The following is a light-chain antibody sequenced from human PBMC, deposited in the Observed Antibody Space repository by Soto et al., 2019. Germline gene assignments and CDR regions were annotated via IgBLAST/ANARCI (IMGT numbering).Light chain of an antibody. V-gene: IGKV1-5*01. CDR3: KHYNYYST. CDR1: HSLNGR. J-gene: IGKJ1*01. Sequence: DIQMTQSPSTLSASIGDRVTITCRASHSLNGRLAWYRQRPGHAPDLLIYDVSTLETGVPSRFSGTGSETEFTLTIRGPQADEFATYYYKHYNYYSTFGPGTTVEIK. CDR2: DVS.